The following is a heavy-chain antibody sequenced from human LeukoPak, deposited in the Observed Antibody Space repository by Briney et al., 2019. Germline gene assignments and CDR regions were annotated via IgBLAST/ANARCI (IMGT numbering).Heavy chain of an antibody. D-gene: IGHD2-2*01. CDR2: IIPIFGTA. J-gene: IGHJ4*01. CDR1: GGTFSSYA. V-gene: IGHV1-69*13. Sequence: SVKVSCKASGGTFSSYAISWVRQAPGQGLEWMGGIIPIFGTANYAQKFQGRVTITADESTSTAYMELSSLRSEDTAVYYCARSPAGYCSSTSCYHFDYWGHGTLVTVSS. CDR3: ARSPAGYCSSTSCYHFDY.